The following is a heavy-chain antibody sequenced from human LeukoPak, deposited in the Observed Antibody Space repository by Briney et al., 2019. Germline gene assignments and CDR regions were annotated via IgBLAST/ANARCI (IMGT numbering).Heavy chain of an antibody. J-gene: IGHJ4*02. CDR2: ISWNSGSI. CDR1: GFTFDDYA. D-gene: IGHD6-6*01. V-gene: IGHV3-9*01. Sequence: GRSLRLSCAASGFTFDDYAMHWVRQAPGKGLEWVSGISWNSGSIGYADSVKGRFTISRDNAKNSLYLQMNSLRAEDTALYYCAKDGAYSSSSPMYYFDYWGQGTLVTVSS. CDR3: AKDGAYSSSSPMYYFDY.